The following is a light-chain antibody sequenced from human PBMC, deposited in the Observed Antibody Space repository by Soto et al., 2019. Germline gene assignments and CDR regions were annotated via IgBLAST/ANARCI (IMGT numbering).Light chain of an antibody. CDR3: QQRSNWPIT. J-gene: IGKJ5*01. Sequence: EILLTQSPGTLSLSPGERATLSCRASQSISSSYLAWYQQKPGQAPRLLIYGPSNRATGIPARFSGSGSGTDFTLTISSLEPEDFAVYYCQQRSNWPITFGQGTRLEIK. CDR1: QSISSSY. V-gene: IGKV3D-20*02. CDR2: GPS.